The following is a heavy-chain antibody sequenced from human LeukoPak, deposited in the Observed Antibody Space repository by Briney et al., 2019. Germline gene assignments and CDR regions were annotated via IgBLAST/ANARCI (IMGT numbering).Heavy chain of an antibody. V-gene: IGHV1-18*01. CDR3: ARLSSHYGDYKVDP. D-gene: IGHD4-17*01. Sequence: ASVKVSCKASGYTFTDYGITWVRQAPGQGLEWMGWISGYNGNTNYAQKLQGRVTMTTDTSTSTAYMELRSLRSDDTAVYYCARLSSHYGDYKVDPWGQGTLVTVSS. CDR1: GYTFTDYG. CDR2: ISGYNGNT. J-gene: IGHJ5*02.